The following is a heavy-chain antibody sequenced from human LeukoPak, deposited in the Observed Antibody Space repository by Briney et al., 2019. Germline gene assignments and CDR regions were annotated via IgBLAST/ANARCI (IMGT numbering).Heavy chain of an antibody. D-gene: IGHD4-17*01. V-gene: IGHV4-39*07. Sequence: SETLSLTCTVSGGSISSSSYYWGWIRQPPGKGLEWIGSIYYSGSTYYNPSLKSRVTISVDTSKNQFSLKLSSVTAADTAVYYCARRGSVQGDYGDPYFDYWGQGTLVTVSS. J-gene: IGHJ4*02. CDR2: IYYSGST. CDR3: ARRGSVQGDYGDPYFDY. CDR1: GGSISSSSYY.